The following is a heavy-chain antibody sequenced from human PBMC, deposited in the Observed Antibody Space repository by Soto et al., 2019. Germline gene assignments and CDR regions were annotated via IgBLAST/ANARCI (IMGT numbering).Heavy chain of an antibody. CDR1: GGSISSSSYY. Sequence: SETLSLTCTVSGGSISSSSYYWGWIRQPPGKGLEWIGSIYYSGSTYYNPSLKSRVTISVDTSKNQFSLKLSSVTAADTGVYFCARARFQLLHPYYYGMDVWGQGTAVTVSS. V-gene: IGHV4-39*07. J-gene: IGHJ6*02. CDR3: ARARFQLLHPYYYGMDV. CDR2: IYYSGST. D-gene: IGHD2-15*01.